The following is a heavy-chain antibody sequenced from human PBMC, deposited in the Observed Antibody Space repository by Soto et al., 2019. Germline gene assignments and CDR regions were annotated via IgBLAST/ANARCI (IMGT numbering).Heavy chain of an antibody. CDR3: ARDQGLRYSGSYLNWFDP. Sequence: ASVKVSCKASGYTFTSYGISWVRQAPGQGLEWMGWISAYNGNTNYAQKLQGRVTMTTDTSTSTAYMELRSLRSDDTAVYCCARDQGLRYSGSYLNWFDPWGQGTLVTVSS. D-gene: IGHD1-26*01. CDR2: ISAYNGNT. J-gene: IGHJ5*02. V-gene: IGHV1-18*01. CDR1: GYTFTSYG.